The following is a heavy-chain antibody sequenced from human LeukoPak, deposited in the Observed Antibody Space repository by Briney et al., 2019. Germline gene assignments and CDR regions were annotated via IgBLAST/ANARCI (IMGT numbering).Heavy chain of an antibody. J-gene: IGHJ5*02. Sequence: PGRSLRLSCAASGFTFDDYAMHWVRQAPGKGLVWVSRINSDGSSTSYADSVKGQFTISRDNAKNTLYLQMNSLRAEDTAVYYCARGVGYCSSTSCYWWFDPWGQGTLVTVSS. D-gene: IGHD2-2*01. CDR3: ARGVGYCSSTSCYWWFDP. CDR2: INSDGSST. V-gene: IGHV3-74*01. CDR1: GFTFDDYA.